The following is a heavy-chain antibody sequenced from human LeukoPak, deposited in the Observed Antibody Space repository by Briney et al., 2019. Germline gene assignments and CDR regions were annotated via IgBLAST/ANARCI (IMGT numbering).Heavy chain of an antibody. J-gene: IGHJ4*02. CDR3: ARAPRGYSSGWYADY. V-gene: IGHV1-2*02. CDR2: INPNSGGT. D-gene: IGHD6-19*01. CDR1: GYSLSDHY. Sequence: GASVKVSCKASGYSLSDHYMHWVRQAPGQGLEWMGWINPNSGGTNYAQKFQGRVTMTRDTSISTAYMELSRLRSDDTAVYYCARAPRGYSSGWYADYWGQGTLVTVSS.